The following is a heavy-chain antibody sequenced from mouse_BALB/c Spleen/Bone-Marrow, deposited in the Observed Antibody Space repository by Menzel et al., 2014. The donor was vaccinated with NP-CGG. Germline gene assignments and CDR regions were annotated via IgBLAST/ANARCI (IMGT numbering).Heavy chain of an antibody. CDR3: ASYRYGWYFDV. CDR1: GFNIKDTY. V-gene: IGHV14-3*02. J-gene: IGHJ1*01. D-gene: IGHD2-14*01. CDR2: IDPASGNT. Sequence: VQLQQSGAELVKPGASVKLSCTASGFNIKDTYLQWVKQRPEQGLDWIGRIDPASGNTKYDPKFQGKATITADTSSNTAYLQLSSLTSEDTAVYYCASYRYGWYFDVWGAGTTVTVSS.